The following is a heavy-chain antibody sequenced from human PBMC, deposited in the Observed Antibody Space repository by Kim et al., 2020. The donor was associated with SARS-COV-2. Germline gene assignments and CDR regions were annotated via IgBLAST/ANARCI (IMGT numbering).Heavy chain of an antibody. D-gene: IGHD3-9*01. CDR2: IIPIFGTA. Sequence: SVKVSCKASGGTFSSYAISWVRQTPGQGLEWMGGIIPIFGTANYAQKFQGRVTITADESTSTAYMELSSLRSEDTAVYYCASPGGPSYDILTGYGMDVWGQGTTVTVSS. CDR3: ASPGGPSYDILTGYGMDV. CDR1: GGTFSSYA. V-gene: IGHV1-69*13. J-gene: IGHJ6*02.